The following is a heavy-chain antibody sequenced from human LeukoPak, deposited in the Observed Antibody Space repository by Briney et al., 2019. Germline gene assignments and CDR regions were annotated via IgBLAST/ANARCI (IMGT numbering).Heavy chain of an antibody. V-gene: IGHV4-59*01. CDR3: ARGDAAMNLVRN. CDR2: NYRGST. D-gene: IGHD5-18*01. CDR1: GGSISTYY. Sequence: SETLSLTCTVSGGSISTYYWSWIRQPPGKGLEWIGYNYRGSTNYNPSLKSRVTIPVDTSENQFSLKLSSATAADTAVYYCARGDAAMNLVRNWGQGTLVTVSS. J-gene: IGHJ4*02.